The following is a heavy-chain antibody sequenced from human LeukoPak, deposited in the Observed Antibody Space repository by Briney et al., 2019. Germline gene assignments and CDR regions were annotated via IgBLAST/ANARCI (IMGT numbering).Heavy chain of an antibody. D-gene: IGHD6-19*01. CDR1: GYSFTSYW. Sequence: GESLKISCKGSGYSFTSYWISWVRQMPGKGLEWMGRIDPSDSYTNYSPSFQGHVTILADKSISTAYLQWSSLKASDTAMYYCARQDPIAVAGDYWGQGTLVTVSS. V-gene: IGHV5-10-1*01. CDR3: ARQDPIAVAGDY. J-gene: IGHJ4*02. CDR2: IDPSDSYT.